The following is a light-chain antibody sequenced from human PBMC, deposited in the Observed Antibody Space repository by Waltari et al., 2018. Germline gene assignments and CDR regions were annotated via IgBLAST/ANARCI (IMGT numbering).Light chain of an antibody. J-gene: IGKJ2*01. CDR3: QQYGTSPYT. CDR2: GAA. Sequence: IVLTQSPGTLSLSPGDKASLSCKACQNISSTFLAWYRQRPGQPPGLLIHGAAKRAAVIPDTYSGSGSGTDFTLTISRLEAEDSAVYYCQQYGTSPYTFGQGTKVEIK. CDR1: QNISSTF. V-gene: IGKV3-20*01.